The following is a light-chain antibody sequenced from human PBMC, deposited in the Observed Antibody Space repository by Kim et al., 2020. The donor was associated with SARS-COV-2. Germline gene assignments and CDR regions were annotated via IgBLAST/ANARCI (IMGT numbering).Light chain of an antibody. J-gene: IGKJ2*01. V-gene: IGKV3-20*01. CDR3: QQYAGQVT. Sequence: EIVLTQSPGTLSLSPGERATLSCRASQSVDLYLAWYQQKPGQAPRLLIRGASSRAIGIPDRFSGSGSGTDFTLTITRLEPEDFAVYYCQQYAGQVTFGPGTKLEI. CDR1: QSVDLY. CDR2: GAS.